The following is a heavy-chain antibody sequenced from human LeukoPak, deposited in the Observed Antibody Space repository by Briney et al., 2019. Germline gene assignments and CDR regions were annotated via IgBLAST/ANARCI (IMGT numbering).Heavy chain of an antibody. V-gene: IGHV4-31*03. J-gene: IGHJ4*02. D-gene: IGHD2-2*01. CDR3: ARLYCSSTSCYGYFDY. CDR2: IYYSGST. Sequence: SETLSLTCTVSGGSISSGGYYWSWIRQHPGKGLEWIGYIYYSGSTYYNPSLKSRVTISVDTSKNQCSLKLSSVTAADTAVYYCARLYCSSTSCYGYFDYWGQGTLVTVSS. CDR1: GGSISSGGYY.